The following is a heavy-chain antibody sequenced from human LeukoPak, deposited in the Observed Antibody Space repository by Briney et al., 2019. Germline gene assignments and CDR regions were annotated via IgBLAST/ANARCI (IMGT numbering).Heavy chain of an antibody. V-gene: IGHV3-23*01. CDR2: ITGSGGST. D-gene: IGHD3/OR15-3a*01. Sequence: PGGSLRLSCAVSGFTFSSYPMTWVRQAPGQGLEWVSTITGSGGSTYYADSVKGRLTISRDNSKNTLYLHLNTLRVEDTALYYCARGWTSLDAFDIWGQGTMVTVSS. J-gene: IGHJ3*02. CDR1: GFTFSSYP. CDR3: ARGWTSLDAFDI.